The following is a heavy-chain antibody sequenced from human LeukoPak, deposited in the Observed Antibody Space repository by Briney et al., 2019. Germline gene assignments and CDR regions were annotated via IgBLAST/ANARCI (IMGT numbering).Heavy chain of an antibody. V-gene: IGHV3-21*01. Sequence: GGSLRLSCAASGFTFSSYSMNWVRQAPGKGLEWVSSISSSSSYIYYADSVKGRFTISRDNAKNSLYLQMNSLRAEDTAVYYCAGYPSEYYDFWSGYIRGGYWGQGTLVTVS. CDR1: GFTFSSYS. J-gene: IGHJ4*02. CDR2: ISSSSSYI. CDR3: AGYPSEYYDFWSGYIRGGY. D-gene: IGHD3-3*01.